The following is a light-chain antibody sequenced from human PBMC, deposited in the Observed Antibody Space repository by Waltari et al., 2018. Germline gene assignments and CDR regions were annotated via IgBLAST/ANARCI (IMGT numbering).Light chain of an antibody. CDR1: QSLSTN. CDR3: QQYKTWPPIT. V-gene: IGKV3-15*01. J-gene: IGKJ5*01. Sequence: EIVMTQSPATLSVSPGERATLSCRASQSLSTNLACNQLKPAQAPRLLIYGASFRATGIPGRFRGSGSGTDFTLTISSLQSEDFAIYYCQQYKTWPPITFGQGTRLEIK. CDR2: GAS.